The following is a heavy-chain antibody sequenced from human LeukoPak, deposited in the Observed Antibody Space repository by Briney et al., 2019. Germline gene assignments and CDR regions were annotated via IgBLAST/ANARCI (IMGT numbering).Heavy chain of an antibody. Sequence: GASVKVSCKASGYTFTGYYIHWVRQAPGQGLEWMGWINPNSGGTNYAQKFQGRVTMTRDTSISTAYMELSRLRSDDTAVYYCARENNWNDDSHYYYGMDVWGQGTTVTVSS. V-gene: IGHV1-2*02. CDR3: ARENNWNDDSHYYYGMDV. D-gene: IGHD1-1*01. CDR2: INPNSGGT. J-gene: IGHJ6*02. CDR1: GYTFTGYY.